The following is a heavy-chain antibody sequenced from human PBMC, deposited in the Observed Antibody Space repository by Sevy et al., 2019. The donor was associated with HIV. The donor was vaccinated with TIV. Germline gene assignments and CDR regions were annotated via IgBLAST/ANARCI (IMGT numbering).Heavy chain of an antibody. CDR2: IDQDGSDK. CDR1: EFIFTGYW. CDR3: AXXXXXXXXXHSNQILDI. D-gene: IGHD6-13*01. J-gene: IGHJ3*02. Sequence: GGSLRLSCAASEFIFTGYWMNWVRQAPGKGLEWVANIDQDGSDKRYVDSVRGRFTISRDNANNFLYLQMSSLRADDXXXXXXAXXXXXXXXXHSNQILDIWGHGTKVTVSS. V-gene: IGHV3-7*01.